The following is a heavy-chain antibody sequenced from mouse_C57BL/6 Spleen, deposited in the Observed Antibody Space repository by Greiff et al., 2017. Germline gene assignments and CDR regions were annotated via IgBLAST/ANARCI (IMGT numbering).Heavy chain of an antibody. Sequence: QVQLQQSGAELVKPGASVKLSCKASGYTFTEYTIHWVKQRSGQGLEWIGWFYPGSGSIKYNEKFKDKATLTADKSSSTVYMGLSRLTSADSAVYFCARHEDHGYSNLSWFAYWGQGTLVTVSA. J-gene: IGHJ3*01. V-gene: IGHV1-62-2*01. D-gene: IGHD2-5*01. CDR1: GYTFTEYT. CDR3: ARHEDHGYSNLSWFAY. CDR2: FYPGSGSI.